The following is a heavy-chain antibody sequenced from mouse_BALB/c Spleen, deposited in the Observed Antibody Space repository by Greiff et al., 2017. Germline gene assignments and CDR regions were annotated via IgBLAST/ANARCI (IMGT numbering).Heavy chain of an antibody. Sequence: EVKLMESGGGLVQPGGSLKLSCAASGFTFSSYTMSWVRQTPEKRLEWVAYISNGGGSTYYPDTVKGRFTISRDNAKNTLYLQMSSLKSEDTAMYYCARHKGYGNPSYWYFDVWGAGTTVTVSS. V-gene: IGHV5-12-2*01. CDR1: GFTFSSYT. J-gene: IGHJ1*01. D-gene: IGHD2-10*02. CDR3: ARHKGYGNPSYWYFDV. CDR2: ISNGGGST.